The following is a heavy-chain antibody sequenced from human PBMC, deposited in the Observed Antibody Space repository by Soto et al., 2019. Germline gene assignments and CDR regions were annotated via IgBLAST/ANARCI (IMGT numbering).Heavy chain of an antibody. CDR2: INPNSGGT. J-gene: IGHJ1*01. Sequence: QVQLVQSGAEVKKPGASVKVSCKASGYTFTGYYMHWVRQAPGQGLEWMGWINPNSGGTNYAQKFQGWVTTTSDTYISTADMELSRLRSDDTAVYYCARGGDDSSGHTGGQYFQHWGQGTLVTVSS. V-gene: IGHV1-2*04. CDR1: GYTFTGYY. D-gene: IGHD3-22*01. CDR3: ARGGDDSSGHTGGQYFQH.